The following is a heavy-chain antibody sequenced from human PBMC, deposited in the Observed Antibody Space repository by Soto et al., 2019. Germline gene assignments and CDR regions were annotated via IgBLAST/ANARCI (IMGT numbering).Heavy chain of an antibody. CDR2: IRSKAYGGTT. V-gene: IGHV3-49*03. D-gene: IGHD3-22*01. CDR1: GFTLGDYA. CDR3: TRSVGVITTAPNDY. Sequence: GSLRLSCTASGFTLGDYAMSWFRQAPGKGLEWVGFIRSKAYGGTTEYAASVKGRFTISRDDSKSIAYLQMNSLKTEDTAVYYCTRSVGVITTAPNDYWGQGTLVTVSS. J-gene: IGHJ4*02.